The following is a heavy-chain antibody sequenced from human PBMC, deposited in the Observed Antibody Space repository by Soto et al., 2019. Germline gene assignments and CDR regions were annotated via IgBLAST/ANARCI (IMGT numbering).Heavy chain of an antibody. Sequence: QVQLVQSGAEVKKPGSSVKVSCKASGGTFSSYAISWVRQAPGQGLEWMGGIIPIFGTANYAQKFQGRVTITADKSTSTAYMELSSLRSEDTXXXXXXXAARRGGDYXXXXXXVWGQG. CDR3: XXAARRGGDYXXXXXXV. J-gene: IGHJ3*01. V-gene: IGHV1-69*06. CDR2: IIPIFGTA. D-gene: IGHD6-6*01. CDR1: GGTFSSYA.